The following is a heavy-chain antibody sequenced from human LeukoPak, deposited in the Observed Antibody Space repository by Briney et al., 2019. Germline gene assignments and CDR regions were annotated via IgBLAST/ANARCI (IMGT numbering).Heavy chain of an antibody. CDR1: GYTFTGYY. V-gene: IGHV1-2*02. CDR3: ARGVGFLEWLFPKDYYYMDV. Sequence: ASVKVSCKASGYTFTGYYMHWVRQAPGQGLEWMGWINPNSGGTNYAQKFQGRVTMTRDTSISTAYMELSRLRSDDTAVYYCARGVGFLEWLFPKDYYYMDVWGKGTTVTVSS. CDR2: INPNSGGT. J-gene: IGHJ6*03. D-gene: IGHD3-3*01.